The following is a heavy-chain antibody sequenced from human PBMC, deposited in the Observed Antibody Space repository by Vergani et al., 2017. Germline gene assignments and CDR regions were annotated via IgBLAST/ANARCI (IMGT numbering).Heavy chain of an antibody. V-gene: IGHV3-48*03. J-gene: IGHJ3*02. D-gene: IGHD3-10*01. Sequence: EVQLVESGGGLIQAGGSLRLSCAASGFTFSSHEMNWVRQAPGKGLEWVSYISSSGSTLYYADSVKGRFTISRDNAKNSLYLQMNSLRAEDTAVYYCARGEHVRFGDPTAFDIWGQGTMVTVSS. CDR3: ARGEHVRFGDPTAFDI. CDR1: GFTFSSHE. CDR2: ISSSGSTL.